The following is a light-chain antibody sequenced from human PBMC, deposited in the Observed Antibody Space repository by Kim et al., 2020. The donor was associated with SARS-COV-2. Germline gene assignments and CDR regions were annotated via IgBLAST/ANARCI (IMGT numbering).Light chain of an antibody. CDR3: ATWDDSLSGWV. Sequence: ELTQPPSASGTPGQRVTLSCSGSSSNVGSDYVFWYQQLPGTAPKLLIYRDNQRPSGVPDRFSGSKSGTSASLAISGLRSEDEADYYCATWDDSLSGWVFGGGTQLTVL. CDR2: RDN. J-gene: IGLJ3*02. V-gene: IGLV1-47*01. CDR1: SSNVGSDY.